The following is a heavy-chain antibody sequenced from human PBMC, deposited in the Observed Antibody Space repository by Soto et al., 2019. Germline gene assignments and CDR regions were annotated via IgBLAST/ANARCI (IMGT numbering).Heavy chain of an antibody. V-gene: IGHV2-5*02. CDR3: AHLMITYGGVIGDDAFDM. J-gene: IGHJ3*02. CDR2: IYWDEDR. D-gene: IGHD3-16*02. Sequence: QITLKESGPTLVKPTETLTLTCTFSGFSLSTRGVGVGWIRQPPGKALEWLAVIYWDEDRRYSPSLKSRLIITKDTSKNQVFLITTNMDPVDTATYYCAHLMITYGGVIGDDAFDMWGQGTLVTVSS. CDR1: GFSLSTRGVG.